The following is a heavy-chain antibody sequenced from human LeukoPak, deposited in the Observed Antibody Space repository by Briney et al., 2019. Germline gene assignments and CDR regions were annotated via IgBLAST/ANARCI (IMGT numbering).Heavy chain of an antibody. Sequence: ASVKVSCKASGYTFTSYYIHWVRQPPGQGLEWMGIINPSGGSTSYAQKFQGRVTMTRDTSTSTVYMELSSLRFEDTAVYYCARPVIEGPSDTFDIWGQGTMVTVSS. J-gene: IGHJ3*02. D-gene: IGHD3-10*01. V-gene: IGHV1-46*01. CDR1: GYTFTSYY. CDR3: ARPVIEGPSDTFDI. CDR2: INPSGGST.